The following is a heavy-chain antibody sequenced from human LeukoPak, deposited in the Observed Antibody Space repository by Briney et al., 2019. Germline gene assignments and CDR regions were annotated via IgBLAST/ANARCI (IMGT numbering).Heavy chain of an antibody. CDR2: IKLDGSER. Sequence: GGSLRLSCAASGFTFSGYWMTWVRQAPGKGLEWVANIKLDGSERHYMDSVKGRFTISRDNAKNSLYLQMNSLRAEDTALYFCARGIVVVGATGYFDYWGPGTLVTVSS. D-gene: IGHD2-15*01. CDR1: GFTFSGYW. J-gene: IGHJ4*02. CDR3: ARGIVVVGATGYFDY. V-gene: IGHV3-7*03.